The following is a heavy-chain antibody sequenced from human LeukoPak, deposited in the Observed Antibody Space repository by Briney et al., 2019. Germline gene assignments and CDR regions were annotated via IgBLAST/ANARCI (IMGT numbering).Heavy chain of an antibody. Sequence: ASVKVSCKASGYTFTSYDINWVRQATGQGLEWMGWMNPNSGNTGYAQKFQGRVTITRNTSISTAYMELSSLSSVTAADTAVYYCARDSYYYDSSAYVQLDYWGQGTLVTVSS. CDR1: GYTFTSYD. V-gene: IGHV1-8*03. CDR3: ARDSYYYDSSAYVQLDY. J-gene: IGHJ4*02. D-gene: IGHD3-22*01. CDR2: MNPNSGNT.